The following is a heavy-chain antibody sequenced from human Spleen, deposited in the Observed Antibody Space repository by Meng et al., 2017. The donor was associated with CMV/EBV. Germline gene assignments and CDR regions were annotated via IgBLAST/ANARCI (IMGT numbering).Heavy chain of an antibody. CDR2: VYHTGNT. V-gene: IGHV4-4*02. J-gene: IGHJ4*02. Sequence: RTCAVVGGSIINTRWWSWVRQPPGKGLEWIGEVYHTGNTNYNPSLKSRVTVSVDKSRNQFSMWLSSLTAADTAVYYCARWTEGSFDYWGQGTLVTVSS. CDR1: GGSIINTRW. D-gene: IGHD2-15*01. CDR3: ARWTEGSFDY.